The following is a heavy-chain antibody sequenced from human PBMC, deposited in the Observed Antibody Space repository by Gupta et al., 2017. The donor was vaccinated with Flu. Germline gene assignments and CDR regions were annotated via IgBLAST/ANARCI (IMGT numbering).Heavy chain of an antibody. Sequence: QVQLVESGGGLVKPGGSLRLSCAASGFTFSDYYMTWIRQTPGKGLEWISYISGSASAKYDGDSVKGRFNISRENDKNPLYLQMNSLTDGDTAIYYCAGGDGFNRFDYWGQGALVTVSS. V-gene: IGHV3-11*01. CDR3: AGGDGFNRFDY. CDR1: GFTFSDYY. D-gene: IGHD5-24*01. J-gene: IGHJ4*02. CDR2: ISGSASAK.